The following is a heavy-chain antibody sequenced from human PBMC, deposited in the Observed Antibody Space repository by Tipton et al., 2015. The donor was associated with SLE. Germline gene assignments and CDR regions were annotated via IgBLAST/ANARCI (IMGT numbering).Heavy chain of an antibody. Sequence: SLRLSCAASGFSFSDYAMHWVRQAPGKGLVWVSRIKNDGTMTDYADSVRGRFTVSRDNAKNTPYLQMNSLRAEDTAVYFCARTDYVDYWGQGTQVTVSS. CDR2: IKNDGTMT. J-gene: IGHJ4*02. CDR1: GFSFSDYA. CDR3: ARTDYVDY. V-gene: IGHV3-74*01.